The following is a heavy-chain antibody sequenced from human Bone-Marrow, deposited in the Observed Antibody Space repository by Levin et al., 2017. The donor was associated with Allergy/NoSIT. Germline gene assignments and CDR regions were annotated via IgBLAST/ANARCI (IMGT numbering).Heavy chain of an antibody. D-gene: IGHD3-10*01. CDR1: GASIITRDYC. V-gene: IGHV4-39*01. J-gene: IGHJ4*02. Sequence: SETLSLTCTVSGASIITRDYCWAWIRQSPGKGLEWIGTIYSSGVTYYSPSLKSRVAVSVDTSKNQFSLSLSSVTAADTAVYYCARGSWGNYGSWGQGTLVAVSS. CDR3: ARGSWGNYGS. CDR2: IYSSGVT.